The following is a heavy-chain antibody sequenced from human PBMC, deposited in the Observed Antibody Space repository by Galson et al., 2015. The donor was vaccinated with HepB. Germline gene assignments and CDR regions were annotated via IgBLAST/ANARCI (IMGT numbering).Heavy chain of an antibody. CDR1: GFTFRTYA. D-gene: IGHD1-26*01. V-gene: IGHV3-23*01. Sequence: SLRLSCAASGFTFRTYAMTWVRQAPGKGLEWVSGITGSGGMTFYADSVKGRFTISRDNSTNTLYLQMNSLRAEDTAVYYCVKFRGSGSYKSYWFDCWGQGTLATVSS. CDR3: VKFRGSGSYKSYWFDC. J-gene: IGHJ5*01. CDR2: ITGSGGMT.